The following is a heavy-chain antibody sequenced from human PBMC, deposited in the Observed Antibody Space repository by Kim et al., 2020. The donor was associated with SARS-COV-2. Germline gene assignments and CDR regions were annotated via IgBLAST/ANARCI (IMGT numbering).Heavy chain of an antibody. CDR1: GLTFSSYA. J-gene: IGHJ6*02. CDR2: ISGSGART. V-gene: IGHV3-23*01. Sequence: GGSLRLSCAASGLTFSSYAMRWVRQAPGKGLEWVSGISGSGARTYHADSVKGRFTISRDNSKNTLYLQMNSLRAEDTAVYYCARDLRYHYDSSGYYHYYYGMDVWGQGTTVTVSS. D-gene: IGHD3-22*01. CDR3: ARDLRYHYDSSGYYHYYYGMDV.